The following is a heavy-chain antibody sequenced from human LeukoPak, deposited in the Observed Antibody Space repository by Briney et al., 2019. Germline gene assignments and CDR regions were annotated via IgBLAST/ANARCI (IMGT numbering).Heavy chain of an antibody. CDR3: VRDLRDRRGYSNYYMDV. CDR1: ERIVRNSY. D-gene: IGHD3-10*01. CDR2: IYSGGST. J-gene: IGHJ6*03. V-gene: IGHV3-53*01. Sequence: GGSLRLSCEVPERIVRNSYMSWVRQSPGRGLEWVSVIYSGGSTDYADSVKGRFTTSRDTSKNTLYLQMNDVRAEDTGIYYCVRDLRDRRGYSNYYMDVWGKGTTVTVSS.